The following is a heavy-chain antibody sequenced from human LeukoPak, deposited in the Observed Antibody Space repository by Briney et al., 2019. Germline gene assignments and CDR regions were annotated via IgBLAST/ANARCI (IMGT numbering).Heavy chain of an antibody. V-gene: IGHV3-74*03. Sequence: GGSLRLSCAASGFTFSNYWMHWVRQAPGKGLVWVSCINTDGTTTKYAGSVKGRFNISRDNARNTLFLQMSSLRAEDTAVYYCVRSVAVTFDPWGQGTLVTVSS. CDR3: VRSVAVTFDP. CDR1: GFTFSNYW. J-gene: IGHJ5*02. D-gene: IGHD6-19*01. CDR2: INTDGTTT.